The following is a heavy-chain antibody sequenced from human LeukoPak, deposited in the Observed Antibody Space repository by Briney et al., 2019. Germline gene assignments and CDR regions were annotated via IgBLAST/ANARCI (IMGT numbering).Heavy chain of an antibody. J-gene: IGHJ4*02. D-gene: IGHD3-3*01. CDR2: IYSGGRT. Sequence: PGGSLRLSCAASGFTVSSNYMNWVRQAPGKGLEWVSVIYSGGRTYYADSVKGRFTISRDNSKNTVYLQMNSLRAEDTAVYYCARATLGDSWPLDYWGQGTLVTVSS. CDR1: GFTVSSNY. V-gene: IGHV3-53*01. CDR3: ARATLGDSWPLDY.